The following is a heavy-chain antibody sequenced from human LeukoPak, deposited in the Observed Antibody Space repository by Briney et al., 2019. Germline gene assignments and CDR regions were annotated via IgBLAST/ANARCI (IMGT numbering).Heavy chain of an antibody. CDR3: ARASSSGWYLFDY. Sequence: ASVKVSCKASGYTFTRYGISWVPQAPGQGLEWMGWISAYNGDTNYAQKVQGRVTMTTDTSTSTAYMELRSLRSDDTAVYYCARASSSGWYLFDYWGQGTLVTVSS. V-gene: IGHV1-18*01. CDR1: GYTFTRYG. CDR2: ISAYNGDT. D-gene: IGHD6-19*01. J-gene: IGHJ4*02.